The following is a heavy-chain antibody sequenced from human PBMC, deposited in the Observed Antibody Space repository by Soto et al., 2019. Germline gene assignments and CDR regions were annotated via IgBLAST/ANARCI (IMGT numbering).Heavy chain of an antibody. CDR2: IYYSGST. CDR3: ARDPARGGGSYLGYFDY. Sequence: PSETLSLTCAVSGGSMSSYYWSWIRQPPGKGLEWIGYIYYSGSTNYNPSLKSRVTISVDTSMNQFSLTLTSVTAADTAVYYCARDPARGGGSYLGYFDYWGQGTPVTVSS. V-gene: IGHV4-59*12. D-gene: IGHD1-26*01. J-gene: IGHJ4*02. CDR1: GGSMSSYY.